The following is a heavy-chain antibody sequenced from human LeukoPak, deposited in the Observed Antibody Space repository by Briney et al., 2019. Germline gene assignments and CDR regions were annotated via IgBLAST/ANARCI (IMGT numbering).Heavy chain of an antibody. D-gene: IGHD6-13*01. V-gene: IGHV3-30*02. CDR2: IRYDGSNK. Sequence: PGRSLRLSCAASGFTFSSYAMHWVRQAPGKGLEWVAFIRYDGSNKYYADSVKGRFTISRDNSKNTLYLQMNSLRAEDTAVYYCAKGSQPWARYIAAAGTEGFDYWGQGTLVTVSS. CDR3: AKGSQPWARYIAAAGTEGFDY. J-gene: IGHJ4*02. CDR1: GFTFSSYA.